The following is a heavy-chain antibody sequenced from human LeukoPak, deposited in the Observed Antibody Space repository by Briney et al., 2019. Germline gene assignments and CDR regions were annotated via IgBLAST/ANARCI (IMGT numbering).Heavy chain of an antibody. D-gene: IGHD2-8*01. V-gene: IGHV3-21*01. CDR1: GFTFSSYS. J-gene: IGHJ4*02. CDR2: ISSSSSYI. CDR3: ARKYCTNGVCYLFDY. Sequence: GGSLRLSCAASGFTFSSYSMNWVRQAPGKGLEWVSSISSSSSYIYYADSVKGRFTISRDNAKNSLYLQMNSLRAEDTAVYYCARKYCTNGVCYLFDYWGRGTLVTVSS.